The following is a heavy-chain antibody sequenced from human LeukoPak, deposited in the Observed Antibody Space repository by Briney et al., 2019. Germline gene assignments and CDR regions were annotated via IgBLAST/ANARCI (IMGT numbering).Heavy chain of an antibody. CDR3: ARKLRYFDRTPLGY. CDR1: GYTFTGYY. CDR2: INPNSGNT. J-gene: IGHJ4*02. V-gene: IGHV1-8*03. Sequence: GASVKVSCKASGYTFTGYYMHWVRQAPGQGLEWMGWINPNSGNTGYAQKFQGRVTITRNTSISTAYMELSSLRSEDTAVYYCARKLRYFDRTPLGYWGQGTLVTVSS. D-gene: IGHD3-9*01.